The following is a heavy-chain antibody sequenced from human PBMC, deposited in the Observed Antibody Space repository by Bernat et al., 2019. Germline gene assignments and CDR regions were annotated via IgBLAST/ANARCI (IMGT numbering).Heavy chain of an antibody. CDR2: IKSKTDGGTT. CDR3: TTDWAHSLFDY. V-gene: IGHV3-15*07. J-gene: IGHJ4*02. Sequence: EVQLVESGGGLVKPGGSLRLSCAASGFTFSNAWINWVRQAPGKGLEWVGRIKSKTDGGTTDYAAPVKGRFSISRDDSKNTLYLQMNSLKTEDTAVYYCTTDWAHSLFDYWGQGTLVTVSS. D-gene: IGHD3-16*01. CDR1: GFTFSNAW.